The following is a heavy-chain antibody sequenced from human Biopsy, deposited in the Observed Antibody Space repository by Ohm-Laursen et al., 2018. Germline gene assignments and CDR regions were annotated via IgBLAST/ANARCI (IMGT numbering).Heavy chain of an antibody. CDR2: INAKTGDT. Sequence: ASVKVSCKASGYMFTGYHVHWVRQAPGQGLEWMGWINAKTGDTNYAQKFQGRVAMTRDTSISTAYVDLSSLRSDDTAVYYCTRGGYYYDSLAYYYWFDPWGQGTLVTVSS. CDR3: TRGGYYYDSLAYYYWFDP. CDR1: GYMFTGYH. J-gene: IGHJ5*02. V-gene: IGHV1-2*02. D-gene: IGHD3-22*01.